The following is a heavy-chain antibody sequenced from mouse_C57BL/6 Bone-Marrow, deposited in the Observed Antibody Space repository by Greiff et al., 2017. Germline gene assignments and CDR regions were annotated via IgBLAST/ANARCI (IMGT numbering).Heavy chain of an antibody. V-gene: IGHV1-54*01. D-gene: IGHD2-4*01. Sequence: QVQLQQSGAELVRPGTSVKVSCKASGYAFTNYLIEWVKQRPGQGLEWIGVINPGSGGTNYNEKFKGKATLTVDKSSSTAYMQLSSLTSEDSAVYFCGRLGDYDYDSYWDFDVWGTGTTVTVSS. J-gene: IGHJ1*03. CDR1: GYAFTNYL. CDR2: INPGSGGT. CDR3: GRLGDYDYDSYWDFDV.